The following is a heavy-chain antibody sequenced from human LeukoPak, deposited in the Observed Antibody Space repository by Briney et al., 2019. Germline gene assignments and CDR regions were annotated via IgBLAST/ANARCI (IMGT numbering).Heavy chain of an antibody. J-gene: IGHJ5*02. CDR1: GGSISSYY. D-gene: IGHD6-19*01. CDR3: AGVTAVADLGWFDP. CDR2: IYYSGST. V-gene: IGHV4-59*08. Sequence: KASETLSLTCTVSGGSISSYYGSWIRQPPGKGLEWIGYIYYSGSTNYNPSLKSRVTISVDTSKNQFSLKLSSVTAADTAVYYCAGVTAVADLGWFDPWGQGTLVTVSS.